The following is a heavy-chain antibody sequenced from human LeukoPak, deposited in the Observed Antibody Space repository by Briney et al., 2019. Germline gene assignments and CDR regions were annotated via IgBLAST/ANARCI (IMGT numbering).Heavy chain of an antibody. D-gene: IGHD2-8*02. Sequence: AGSLTLSCAAAGFTFTDYGMSWVRQAPGKGLEWVSTINNSGGNTHYANSVKCQFTISRDNSKHTLYLQMNSLTDEDTAIYYCAKDAGASAAFFDLWGQGT. J-gene: IGHJ4*02. CDR2: INNSGGNT. V-gene: IGHV3-23*01. CDR3: AKDAGASAAFFDL. CDR1: GFTFTDYG.